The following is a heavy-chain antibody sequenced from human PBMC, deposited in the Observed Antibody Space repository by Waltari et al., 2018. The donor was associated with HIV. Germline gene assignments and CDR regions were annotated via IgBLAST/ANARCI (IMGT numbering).Heavy chain of an antibody. CDR3: AHRGGGAMVIPAVGSDAFDI. CDR2: IYWNDDK. CDR1: GFSLSTSGVG. D-gene: IGHD3-16*01. J-gene: IGHJ3*02. Sequence: QITLKESGPTLVKPTQTLTLTCTFSGFSLSTSGVGVGWIRQPPGKALEWLALIYWNDDKRYSPSLKSRLTITKDTSKNQVVLTMTNMDPVDTATYYCAHRGGGAMVIPAVGSDAFDIWGQGTMVTVSS. V-gene: IGHV2-5*01.